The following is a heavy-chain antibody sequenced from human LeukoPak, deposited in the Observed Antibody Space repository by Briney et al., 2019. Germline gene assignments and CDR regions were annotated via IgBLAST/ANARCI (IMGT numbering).Heavy chain of an antibody. CDR3: ARAWYYYDSSGYYPFDY. V-gene: IGHV4-4*02. CDR1: GGSISSSNW. Sequence: PSGTLSLTCAVSGGSISSSNWWSWVRQPPGKGLEWIGEIFHSGSTNYNPSLKSRVTISVDTSKNQFSLKLSSVTAADTAVYYCARAWYYYDSSGYYPFDYWGQGTLVTVSS. D-gene: IGHD3-22*01. CDR2: IFHSGST. J-gene: IGHJ4*02.